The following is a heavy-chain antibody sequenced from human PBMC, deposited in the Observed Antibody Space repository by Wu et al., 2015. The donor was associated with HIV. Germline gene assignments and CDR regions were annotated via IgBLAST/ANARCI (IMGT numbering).Heavy chain of an antibody. CDR3: VRDTPLTGQT. J-gene: IGHJ4*02. CDR1: GGIFSNFG. D-gene: IGHD1-20*01. Sequence: QVQLEQSGAEMKKPGSSMKVSCKASGGIFSNFGVSWVRQAPGRGPEWLGGIIPMFKTPNYARDFRGRVTISADESANIVYLELRGLRFGDTAVYFCVRDTPLTGQTWGLGTLVTVSS. CDR2: IIPMFKTP. V-gene: IGHV1-69*12.